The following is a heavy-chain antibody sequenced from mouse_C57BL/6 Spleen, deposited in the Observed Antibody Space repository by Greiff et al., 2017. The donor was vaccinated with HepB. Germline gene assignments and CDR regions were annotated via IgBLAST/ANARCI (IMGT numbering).Heavy chain of an antibody. V-gene: IGHV5-9*01. CDR1: GFTFSSYT. CDR3: ARHEGNFDY. Sequence: EVMLVESGGGLVKPGGSLKLSCAASGFTFSSYTMSWVRQTPEKRLEWVATISGGGGNTYYPDSVKGRFTISRDNAKNTLYLQMSSLRSEDTALYYCARHEGNFDYWGQGTTLTVSS. J-gene: IGHJ2*01. D-gene: IGHD2-14*01. CDR2: ISGGGGNT.